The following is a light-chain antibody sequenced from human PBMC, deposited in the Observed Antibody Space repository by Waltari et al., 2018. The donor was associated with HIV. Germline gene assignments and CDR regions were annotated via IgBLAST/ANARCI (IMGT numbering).Light chain of an antibody. V-gene: IGLV1-47*01. Sequence: SVLTLPPSASVHPGQRLTISCSGSSSNIGSNFVYWYQPFPGTAPKLLIYRNNQRPSGVPDRFSGSKSGTSASLAISGLRAEDEADYYCAAWDDSLSGLWVFGGGTKLTVL. CDR2: RNN. CDR1: SSNIGSNF. J-gene: IGLJ3*02. CDR3: AAWDDSLSGLWV.